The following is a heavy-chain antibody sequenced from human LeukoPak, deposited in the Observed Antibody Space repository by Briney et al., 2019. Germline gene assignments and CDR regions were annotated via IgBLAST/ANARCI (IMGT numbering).Heavy chain of an antibody. CDR1: GFTFSSYS. CDR2: ISSSSTI. CDR3: ARDAGFGESDYYYYGMDV. Sequence: PGGSLRLSCAASGFTFSSYSMNWVRQAPGKGLEWVSYISSSSTIYYADSVKGRFTISRDNAKYSLYLQMNSLRDEDTAVYYCARDAGFGESDYYYYGMDVWGQGTTVTVSS. V-gene: IGHV3-48*02. D-gene: IGHD3-10*01. J-gene: IGHJ6*02.